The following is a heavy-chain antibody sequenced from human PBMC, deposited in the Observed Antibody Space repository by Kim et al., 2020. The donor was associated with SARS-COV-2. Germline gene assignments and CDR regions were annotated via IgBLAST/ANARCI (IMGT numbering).Heavy chain of an antibody. CDR3: AKDYGIAVAGTFDY. J-gene: IGHJ4*02. D-gene: IGHD6-19*01. V-gene: IGHV3-30*18. CDR2: ISYDGSNK. Sequence: GGSLRLSCAASGFTFSSYGMHWVRQAPGKGLEWVAVISYDGSNKYYADSVKGRFTISRDNSKNTLYLQMNSLRAEDTAVYYCAKDYGIAVAGTFDYWGQGTLVTVSS. CDR1: GFTFSSYG.